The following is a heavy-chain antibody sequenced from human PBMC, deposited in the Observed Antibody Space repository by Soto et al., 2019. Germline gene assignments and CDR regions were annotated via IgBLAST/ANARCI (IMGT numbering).Heavy chain of an antibody. V-gene: IGHV4-59*01. D-gene: IGHD3-22*01. CDR1: GASISSYY. CDR3: ARSRGGYFGY. J-gene: IGHJ4*02. Sequence: QVQLQESGPGLVKPSETLSLTCTVSGASISSYYWSWIRQPPGKGLQWIGYIYYYSGSTNYNPSLXGRVTLSVDMSKTQFSLKLSSVTAADTAVYYCARSRGGYFGYWGQGTLVTVSS. CDR2: IYYYSGST.